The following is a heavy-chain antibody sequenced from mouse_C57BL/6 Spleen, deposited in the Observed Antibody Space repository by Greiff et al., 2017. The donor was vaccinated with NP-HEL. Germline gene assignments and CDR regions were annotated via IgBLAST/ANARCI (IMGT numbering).Heavy chain of an antibody. CDR1: GYTFTSYT. V-gene: IGHV1-4*01. CDR2: INPSSGYI. J-gene: IGHJ3*01. D-gene: IGHD2-4*01. CDR3: ARERDYLFAY. Sequence: QVQLQQSGAELARPGASVKMSCKASGYTFTSYTMHWVKQRPGQGLEWIGYINPSSGYIKYKQTVKDRVTLTADNAPSTAYMQMSSLTSKYSAVYYCARERDYLFAYWGQGTLVTVSA.